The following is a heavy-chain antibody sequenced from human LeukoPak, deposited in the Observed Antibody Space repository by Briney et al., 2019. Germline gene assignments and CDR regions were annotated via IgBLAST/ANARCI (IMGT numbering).Heavy chain of an antibody. CDR2: ISGSGGST. Sequence: PGGSLRLSCAASGFTFSSYAMSWVRQAPGKGLEWVSAISGSGGSTYCADSVKGRFTISRDNSKNTLYLQMNSLRAEDTAVYYCAKSASTGPYYYYGMDVWGQGTTVTVSS. J-gene: IGHJ6*02. D-gene: IGHD2-8*02. CDR1: GFTFSSYA. CDR3: AKSASTGPYYYYGMDV. V-gene: IGHV3-23*01.